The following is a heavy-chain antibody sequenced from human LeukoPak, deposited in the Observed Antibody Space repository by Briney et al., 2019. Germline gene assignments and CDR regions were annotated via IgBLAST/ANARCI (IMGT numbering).Heavy chain of an antibody. J-gene: IGHJ4*02. CDR1: GGSISSFY. CDR2: ISYSGST. V-gene: IGHV4-59*08. D-gene: IGHD6-13*01. CDR3: ARGKADIVAAGTVFDY. Sequence: SETLSLTCTVSGGSISSFYCSWLRQPPGKGLEWIGYISYSGSTNHNPSLKSRVTISVDMSKNQYSLKLGSVTAADTAVYYCARGKADIVAAGTVFDYWGQGALVTVSS.